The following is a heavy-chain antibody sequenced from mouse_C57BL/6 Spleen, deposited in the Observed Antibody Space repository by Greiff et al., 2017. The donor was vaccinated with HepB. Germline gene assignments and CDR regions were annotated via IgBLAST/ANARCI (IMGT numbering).Heavy chain of an antibody. D-gene: IGHD1-1*01. CDR3: EREYGSSYVAY. CDR1: GYTFTDYN. V-gene: IGHV1-22*01. Sequence: VQLQQSGPELVKPGASVKMSCKASGYTFTDYNMHWVKQSHGKSLEWIGYINPNNGGTSYNQKFKGKATLPVNKSSSTAFMEIRSLTSEDSAVYYCEREYGSSYVAYWGQGTLVSVSA. J-gene: IGHJ3*01. CDR2: INPNNGGT.